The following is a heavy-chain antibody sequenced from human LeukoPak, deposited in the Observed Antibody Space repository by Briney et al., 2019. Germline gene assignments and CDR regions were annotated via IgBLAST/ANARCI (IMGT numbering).Heavy chain of an antibody. CDR1: GFTFSSYA. CDR3: AKIYGSGSYYTY. D-gene: IGHD3-10*01. CDR2: ISGSGGST. V-gene: IGHV3-23*01. Sequence: GGSLRLSCAASGFTFSSYAMSWVLQAPGKGLEWVSAISGSGGSTYYADSVKGRFTISRDNSKNTLYLQMNSLRAEDTAVYYCAKIYGSGSYYTYWGQGTLVTVSS. J-gene: IGHJ4*02.